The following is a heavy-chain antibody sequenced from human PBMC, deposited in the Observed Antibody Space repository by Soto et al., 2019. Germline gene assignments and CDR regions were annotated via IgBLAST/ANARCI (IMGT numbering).Heavy chain of an antibody. J-gene: IGHJ5*02. V-gene: IGHV4-4*07. D-gene: IGHD3-3*01. CDR1: GGSMSSYY. Sequence: SETLSLTCTVSGGSMSSYYWTWIRQPAGKGLEWIGRVYSSGGTHYNPSLKSRVTISLDTSKNQFSLRLLSVTDADTAVYYCARGQRFSDWFDPWGQGTLATVSS. CDR3: ARGQRFSDWFDP. CDR2: VYSSGGT.